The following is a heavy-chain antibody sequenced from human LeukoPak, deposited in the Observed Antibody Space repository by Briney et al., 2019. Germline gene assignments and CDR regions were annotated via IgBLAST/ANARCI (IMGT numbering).Heavy chain of an antibody. Sequence: GASVKVSCKVSGYTLTELSMHWVRQAPGKGLEWMGGFDPEDGETIYAQKFQGRVTMTEDTSTDTAYMELSSLRSEDTAVYYCATGYSPPPFIVGATGLLGEWFDPWGQGTLVTVSS. D-gene: IGHD1-26*01. CDR2: FDPEDGET. V-gene: IGHV1-24*01. J-gene: IGHJ5*02. CDR3: ATGYSPPPFIVGATGLLGEWFDP. CDR1: GYTLTELS.